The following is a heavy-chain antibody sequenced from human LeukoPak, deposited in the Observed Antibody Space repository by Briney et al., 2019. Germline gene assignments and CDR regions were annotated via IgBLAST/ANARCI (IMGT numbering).Heavy chain of an antibody. J-gene: IGHJ4*02. CDR1: GFTFSSYG. D-gene: IGHD3-10*01. CDR3: AKDSYASGSYSFQVEY. V-gene: IGHV3-30*02. Sequence: PGGSLRLSCAASGFTFSSYGMHWVRQAPGKGLXXXXXXXXDGGNKYYADSVKGRFTISRDNSKNTLYLQMNSLRAEDTAVYYCAKDSYASGSYSFQVEYWGQGTLVTVSS. CDR2: XXXDGGNK.